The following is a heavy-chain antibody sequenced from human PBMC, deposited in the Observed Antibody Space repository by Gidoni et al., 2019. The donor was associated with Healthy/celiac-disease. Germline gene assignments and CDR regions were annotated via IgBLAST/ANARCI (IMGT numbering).Heavy chain of an antibody. CDR3: AKDLWQLASPDYYYYGMDV. CDR2: ISGSGGST. V-gene: IGHV3-23*01. CDR1: GFTFSSYA. Sequence: EVQLLESGGGLVQPGGSLRLSCAASGFTFSSYAISWVRQAPGKGLEWVSAISGSGGSTYYADSVKGRFTISRDNSKNTLYLQMNSLRAEDTAVYYCAKDLWQLASPDYYYYGMDVWGQGTTVTVSS. D-gene: IGHD6-6*01. J-gene: IGHJ6*02.